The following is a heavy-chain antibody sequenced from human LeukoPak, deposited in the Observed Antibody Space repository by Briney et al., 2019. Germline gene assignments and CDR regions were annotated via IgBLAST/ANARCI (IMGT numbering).Heavy chain of an antibody. V-gene: IGHV4-34*01. D-gene: IGHD5-24*01. CDR2: INHSGST. CDR3: ARGGLMATPTLPWAVFDY. J-gene: IGHJ4*02. Sequence: PSETLSLTCAVYGGSFSGYYWSWIRQPPGKGLEWIGEINHSGSTNYNPSLKSRVTISVDTSKNQFSLKLSSVTAADTAVYYCARGGLMATPTLPWAVFDYWGQGTLVTVSS. CDR1: GGSFSGYY.